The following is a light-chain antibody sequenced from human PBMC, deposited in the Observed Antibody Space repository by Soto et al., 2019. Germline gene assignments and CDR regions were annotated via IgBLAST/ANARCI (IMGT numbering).Light chain of an antibody. V-gene: IGLV2-11*01. CDR2: DVS. Sequence: QSALTQPRSVSGSPGQSVTISCTGTGNDVGAYNYVSWYQQHPGRPPKLMIYDVSKRPSGVPDRFSGSKSGNTASLTISGLQAEDEADYYCCSYAGSYTYVFGTGTKVTVL. CDR3: CSYAGSYTYV. J-gene: IGLJ1*01. CDR1: GNDVGAYNY.